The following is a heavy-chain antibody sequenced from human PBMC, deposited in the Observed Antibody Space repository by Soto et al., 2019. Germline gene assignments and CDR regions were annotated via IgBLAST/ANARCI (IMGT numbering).Heavy chain of an antibody. CDR1: GYTLTELS. CDR2: FDPEDGET. Sequence: GASVKGSWKVSGYTLTELSMHWVRQAPGKGLEWMGGFDPEDGETIYAQKFQGRVTMTEDTSTDTAYMELSSLRSEDTAVYYCASQPAGRPDRAFAIRGQRTMVTVSS. J-gene: IGHJ3*02. V-gene: IGHV1-24*01. D-gene: IGHD6-19*01. CDR3: ASQPAGRPDRAFAI.